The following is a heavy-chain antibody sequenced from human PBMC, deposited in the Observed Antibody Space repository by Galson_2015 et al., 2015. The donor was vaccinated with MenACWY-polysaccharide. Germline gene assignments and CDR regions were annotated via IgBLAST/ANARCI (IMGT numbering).Heavy chain of an antibody. CDR3: ARIIARKYTFADS. CDR2: MNPNSGNT. Sequence: SVKVSCKASGYNFTSYDINWVRQAPGQGLEWMGWMNPNSGNTGYAQKFQGRVTMTSNSAMTTAYIELSSLRSEDTAVYYCARIIARKYTFADSWGQGTLVTVSS. CDR1: GYNFTSYD. J-gene: IGHJ4*02. D-gene: IGHD2-21*01. V-gene: IGHV1-8*01.